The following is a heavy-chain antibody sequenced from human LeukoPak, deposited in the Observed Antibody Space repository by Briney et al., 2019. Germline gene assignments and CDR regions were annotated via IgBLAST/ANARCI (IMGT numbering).Heavy chain of an antibody. CDR1: GGSISGSY. CDR2: IYYGGST. J-gene: IGHJ4*02. D-gene: IGHD3-22*01. Sequence: SETLSLTCTVSGGSISGSYWSWIRQPPGKGLEWIGYIYYGGSTNYNPSLKSRVTISVDTSKTQFSLKLTSVAAADTAVCYCATRPARGSGPYYPYFDYWGQGTLVTVSS. V-gene: IGHV4-59*12. CDR3: ATRPARGSGPYYPYFDY.